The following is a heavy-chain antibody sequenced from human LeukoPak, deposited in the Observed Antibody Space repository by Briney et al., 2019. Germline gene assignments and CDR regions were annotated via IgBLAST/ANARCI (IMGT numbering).Heavy chain of an antibody. D-gene: IGHD3-10*01. J-gene: IGHJ5*02. Sequence: PGGSLRLSCVASGITFSSYSMNWVRQAPGKGLEWVSYISSFSGTINYADSVKDRFTISRDNGKNTVYLQMNSLRVDDTAMYYCARAVTYFYGSVTYDWFDPWGQGTLVTVSS. V-gene: IGHV3-48*04. CDR3: ARAVTYFYGSVTYDWFDP. CDR2: ISSFSGTI. CDR1: GITFSSYS.